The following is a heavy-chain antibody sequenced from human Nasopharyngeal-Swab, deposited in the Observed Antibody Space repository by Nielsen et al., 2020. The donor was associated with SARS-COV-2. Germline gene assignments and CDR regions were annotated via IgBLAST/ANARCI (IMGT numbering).Heavy chain of an antibody. V-gene: IGHV4-34*01. D-gene: IGHD2-8*01. CDR1: GGSFSGYY. J-gene: IGHJ4*02. CDR2: INHSGST. Sequence: SETLSLTCAVYGGSFSGYYWSWIRQPPGKGLEWIGEINHSGSTNYNPSLKSRVTISVDTSKNQFSLKLSSVTAADTAVYYCARGFGYCTNGECYTWHDYWGQGTLVTVSS. CDR3: ARGFGYCTNGECYTWHDY.